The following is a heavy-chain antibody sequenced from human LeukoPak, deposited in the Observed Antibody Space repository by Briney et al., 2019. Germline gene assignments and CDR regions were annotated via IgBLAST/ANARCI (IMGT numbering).Heavy chain of an antibody. Sequence: GGSLRLSCAASGFTYGSYARHWVRQAPGKGLEYVSAISSNGGSTYYANSVKGRFTISRDNSKNTLYLQMGSLRTEDMAVYYCARGEYYDSGAHGKHEVDDYWGQGTLVTVSS. V-gene: IGHV3-64*01. CDR1: GFTYGSYA. CDR3: ARGEYYDSGAHGKHEVDDY. CDR2: ISSNGGST. J-gene: IGHJ4*02. D-gene: IGHD3-22*01.